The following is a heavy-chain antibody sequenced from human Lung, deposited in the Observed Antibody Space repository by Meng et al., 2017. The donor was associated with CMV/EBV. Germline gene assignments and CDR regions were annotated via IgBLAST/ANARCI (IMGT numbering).Heavy chain of an antibody. CDR3: ARDQGSYEQLAPDYYYGRDV. CDR1: GFTFGFYS. J-gene: IGHJ6*01. CDR2: ITSASRYI. Sequence: ESXKISXAASGFTFGFYSLNWVRQAPGKGLEWVASITSASRYIFYADSVRGRFTVSRDNAKNSIYLQMNSLRAEDTAVYYCARDQGSYEQLAPDYYYGRDVWGRGNXV. D-gene: IGHD1-1*01. V-gene: IGHV3-21*01.